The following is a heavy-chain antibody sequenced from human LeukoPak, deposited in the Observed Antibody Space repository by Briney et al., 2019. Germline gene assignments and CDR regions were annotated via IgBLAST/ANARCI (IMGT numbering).Heavy chain of an antibody. CDR1: GGSISSSNW. CDR3: ARGEYSGYELPEYYYYYMDA. J-gene: IGHJ6*03. Sequence: SETLSLTCAVSGGSISSSNWWSWVRQPPGKGLEWIGEIYHSGSTNYNPSLKSRVTISVDKSKNQFSLKLSSVTAADTAVYYCARGEYSGYELPEYYYYYMDAWGKGTTVTVSS. D-gene: IGHD5-12*01. CDR2: IYHSGST. V-gene: IGHV4-4*02.